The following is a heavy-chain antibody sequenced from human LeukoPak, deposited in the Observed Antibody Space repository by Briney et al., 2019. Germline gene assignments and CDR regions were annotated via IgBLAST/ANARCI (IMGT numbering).Heavy chain of an antibody. V-gene: IGHV3-7*01. CDR1: GFSLTTNW. D-gene: IGHD1-26*01. Sequence: GGSLRLSCAASGFSLTTNWMACVRQAPGKGLEWVANIKGDESARHQADSVKGRFTISRDNAQNSVYMQMSSLRGEDTAVYYCARDVGGSLDYWGQGTLATVSS. J-gene: IGHJ4*02. CDR2: IKGDESAR. CDR3: ARDVGGSLDY.